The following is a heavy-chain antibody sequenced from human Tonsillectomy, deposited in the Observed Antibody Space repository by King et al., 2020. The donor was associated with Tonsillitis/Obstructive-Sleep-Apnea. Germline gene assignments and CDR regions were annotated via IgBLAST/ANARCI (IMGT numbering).Heavy chain of an antibody. Sequence: VQLVESGGGAVQPGRSLRLSCAASGFTFINYGMHWVRQAPGKGLEWVAVIWYDGSNKYYADSVKGRFTITRDDSKNTVYLQMNSLRAEDTAVYYCARDQDSIVGASRFDYWGQGTLVTVSS. J-gene: IGHJ4*02. CDR2: IWYDGSNK. CDR1: GFTFINYG. D-gene: IGHD1-26*01. V-gene: IGHV3-33*01. CDR3: ARDQDSIVGASRFDY.